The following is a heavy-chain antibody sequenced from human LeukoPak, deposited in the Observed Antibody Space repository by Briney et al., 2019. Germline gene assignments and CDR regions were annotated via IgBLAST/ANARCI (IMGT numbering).Heavy chain of an antibody. Sequence: GGSLRLSCAASGFTVSSNYMSWVRQAPGKGLEWVSVIYSGDSTYYADSVKGRFTISRDNSKNTVYLQMNSLRAEDTAVYYCAKGSKGTYDYWGQGTLVTVSS. CDR3: AKGSKGTYDY. J-gene: IGHJ4*02. CDR1: GFTVSSNY. V-gene: IGHV3-53*01. CDR2: IYSGDST.